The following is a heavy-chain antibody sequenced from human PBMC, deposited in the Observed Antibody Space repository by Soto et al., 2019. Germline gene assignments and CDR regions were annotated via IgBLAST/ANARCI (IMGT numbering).Heavy chain of an antibody. D-gene: IGHD1-7*01. CDR1: GYTFTSYG. V-gene: IGHV1-18*01. J-gene: IGHJ3*02. Sequence: GASVKVSCKASGYTFTSYGISWVRQAPGQGLEWMGWISAYNGNTNYAQKLQGRVTMTTDTSTSTAYMELRSLRSDDTAVYYCARTRYNWNYVGPDDAFDIWGQGTMVTVSS. CDR2: ISAYNGNT. CDR3: ARTRYNWNYVGPDDAFDI.